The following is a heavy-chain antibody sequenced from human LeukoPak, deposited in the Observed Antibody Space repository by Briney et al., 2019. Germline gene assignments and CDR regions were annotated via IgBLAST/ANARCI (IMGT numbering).Heavy chain of an antibody. V-gene: IGHV3-23*01. J-gene: IGHJ4*02. D-gene: IGHD3-22*01. CDR3: AKSGNYYYDSSGYYYD. CDR1: GFTFSSYG. Sequence: PGGSLRLSCAASGFTFSSYGMTWVRQAPGKGLEWVSAISASGGTTYYGDSVKGRFTFSRDNSKNTLYLQMNSLRADDTAVYYCAKSGNYYYDSSGYYYDWGQGTLVTVSS. CDR2: ISASGGTT.